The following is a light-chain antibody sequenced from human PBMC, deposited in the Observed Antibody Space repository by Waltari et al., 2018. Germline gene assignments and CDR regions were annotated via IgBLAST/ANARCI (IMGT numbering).Light chain of an antibody. CDR2: EDT. Sequence: QSVLTQPASVSGSPGQSITISCTGTSSDVGNSNVVSWYLQDPGKVPKLLIYEDTMRPSGVSKRFSGSKSVNTAFLTVAGLRTEDEGDYYCCSYSRSGTFLFGTGTRVTVL. CDR1: SSDVGNSNV. CDR3: CSYSRSGTFL. V-gene: IGLV2-23*01. J-gene: IGLJ1*01.